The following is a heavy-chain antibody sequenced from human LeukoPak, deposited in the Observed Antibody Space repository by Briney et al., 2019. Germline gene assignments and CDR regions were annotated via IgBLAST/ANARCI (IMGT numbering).Heavy chain of an antibody. Sequence: GGSLRLSCAASGFTFSNYWMHWVRQAPGKGLLWVSRINSDGSSTNHADSVKGRFTISRDNVKNTLYLQMNSLRAEDTAVYYCAIHGALGRNAFDIWGQGTLVTVSS. J-gene: IGHJ3*02. D-gene: IGHD7-27*01. CDR2: INSDGSST. V-gene: IGHV3-74*01. CDR3: AIHGALGRNAFDI. CDR1: GFTFSNYW.